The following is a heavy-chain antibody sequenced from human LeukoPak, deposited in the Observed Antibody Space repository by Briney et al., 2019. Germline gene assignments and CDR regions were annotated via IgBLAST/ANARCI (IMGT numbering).Heavy chain of an antibody. CDR3: ARGPRITLIRGGQWYYYMDV. D-gene: IGHD3-10*01. CDR1: GYTFTGYY. Sequence: ASVKVSCKASGYTFTGYYMHWVRQAPGQGLEWMGLINPSGGSTNYAQKFQGRVTMTRDTSTSTVYMELSSLRSEDTAVYYCARGPRITLIRGGQWYYYMDVWGKGTTVTISS. J-gene: IGHJ6*03. V-gene: IGHV1-46*01. CDR2: INPSGGST.